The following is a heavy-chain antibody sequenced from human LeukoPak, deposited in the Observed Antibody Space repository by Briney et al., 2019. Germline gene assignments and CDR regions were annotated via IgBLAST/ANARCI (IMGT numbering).Heavy chain of an antibody. CDR1: GVSISSGSYY. D-gene: IGHD2-15*01. CDR3: ARVDGSCSGGSCPSGNWFDP. CDR2: IYTSGST. V-gene: IGHV4-61*02. Sequence: PSETLSLTCTASGVSISSGSYYWSWIRQPAGKGLEWIGRIYTSGSTNYNPSLKSRVTISYTSKNQFSLKLNSVTAADTAVYYCARVDGSCSGGSCPSGNWFDPWGQGTLVTVSS. J-gene: IGHJ5*02.